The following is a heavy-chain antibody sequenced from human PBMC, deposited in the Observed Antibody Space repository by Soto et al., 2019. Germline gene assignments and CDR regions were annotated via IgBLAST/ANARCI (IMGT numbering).Heavy chain of an antibody. CDR3: EKTVCLGQFGQFTL. V-gene: IGHV3-11*05. D-gene: IGHD3-16*01. Sequence: QEQLVESGGGLVKPGGSLRLSCAASGFTFSDAYMSWIRQAPGKGLEGVSYISHTSHYMKYSDSVEGRFTVSRDNAKNSLYLHINSLRAEETAVHYCEKTVCLGQFGQFTLWGRGTLVIVSS. J-gene: IGHJ2*01. CDR1: GFTFSDAY. CDR2: ISHTSHYM.